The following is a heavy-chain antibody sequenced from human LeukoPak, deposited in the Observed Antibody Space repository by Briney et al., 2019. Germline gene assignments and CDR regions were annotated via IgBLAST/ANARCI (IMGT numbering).Heavy chain of an antibody. Sequence: ASVKVSCKASGYTFTGYYMHWVRQAPGQGLEWMGWINPNSGGTNYAQKFQGRVTMTRDTSISTAYMELSRLRSDDTAVYYCARDLITMVRGVIPGGDYWGQGTLVTVSS. CDR3: ARDLITMVRGVIPGGDY. J-gene: IGHJ4*02. D-gene: IGHD3-10*01. V-gene: IGHV1-2*02. CDR1: GYTFTGYY. CDR2: INPNSGGT.